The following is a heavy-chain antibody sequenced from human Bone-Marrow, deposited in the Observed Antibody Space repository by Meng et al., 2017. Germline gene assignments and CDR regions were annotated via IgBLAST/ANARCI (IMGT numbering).Heavy chain of an antibody. J-gene: IGHJ4*02. CDR2: IDYSGST. CDR3: AGGPWEFDF. D-gene: IGHD1-26*01. Sequence: SETLSLTCTVSGASVSSSSHYWSWVRQSPGKGLEYIAYIDYSGSTNYNPSLKSRVTISADTSKNQLSLKLTSVTAADTAAYYCAGGPWEFDFWGQGILVTVSS. V-gene: IGHV4-61*01. CDR1: GASVSSSSHY.